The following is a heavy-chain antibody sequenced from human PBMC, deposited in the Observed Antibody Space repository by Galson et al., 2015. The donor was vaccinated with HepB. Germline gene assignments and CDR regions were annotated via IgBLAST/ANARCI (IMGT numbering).Heavy chain of an antibody. Sequence: QSGAEVKKPGESLRISCKGSGYSFTSYWISWVRQMPGKGLEWMGRIDPSDSYTNYSPSFQGHVTISADKSISTAYLQWSSLKASDTAMYYCATSRGSFDAFDSWGQGTMVTVSS. J-gene: IGHJ3*02. D-gene: IGHD1-26*01. CDR2: IDPSDSYT. CDR3: ATSRGSFDAFDS. V-gene: IGHV5-10-1*01. CDR1: GYSFTSYW.